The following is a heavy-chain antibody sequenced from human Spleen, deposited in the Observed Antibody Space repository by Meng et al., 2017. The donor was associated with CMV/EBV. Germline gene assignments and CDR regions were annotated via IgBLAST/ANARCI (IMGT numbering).Heavy chain of an antibody. Sequence: YTFSGHYLHWVRQAPGQGLEWMGCINPKSGIANYAQIFQGRVTMTRDTSVSTAYMELSRLTSDDTAVYYCARKQDIVGVSATTERDFWGQGTLVTVSA. J-gene: IGHJ4*02. V-gene: IGHV1-2*02. CDR3: ARKQDIVGVSATTERDF. D-gene: IGHD2-2*01. CDR2: INPKSGIA. CDR1: YTFSGHY.